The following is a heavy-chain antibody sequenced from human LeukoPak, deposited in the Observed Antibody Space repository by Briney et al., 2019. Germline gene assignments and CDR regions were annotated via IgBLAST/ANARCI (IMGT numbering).Heavy chain of an antibody. D-gene: IGHD2-21*01. V-gene: IGHV4-34*01. CDR1: GGSSSGYY. Sequence: PSETLSLTCAVYGGSSSGYYWSWIRQPPGKGLEWIGEINHSGSTNYNPSLKSRVTISVDTSKNRFSLKLSSVTAADTAVYYCARAYCGGDCYYRAFDIWGQGTMVTVSS. J-gene: IGHJ3*02. CDR3: ARAYCGGDCYYRAFDI. CDR2: INHSGST.